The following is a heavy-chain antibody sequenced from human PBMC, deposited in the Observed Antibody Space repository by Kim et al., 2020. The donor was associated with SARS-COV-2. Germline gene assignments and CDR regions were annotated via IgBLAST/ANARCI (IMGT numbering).Heavy chain of an antibody. CDR3: AGTARGANFVY. D-gene: IGHD1-26*01. V-gene: IGHV4-59*08. Sequence: SETLSLTCSVSGISISSYYWSWIRQPPGKGLEWIGYIYYTGSANYNPSLRSRVTISVDTSKNQFSLKLSSVTAADTAVYYCAGTARGANFVYWCRGALVT. CDR1: GISISSYY. CDR2: IYYTGSA. J-gene: IGHJ4*02.